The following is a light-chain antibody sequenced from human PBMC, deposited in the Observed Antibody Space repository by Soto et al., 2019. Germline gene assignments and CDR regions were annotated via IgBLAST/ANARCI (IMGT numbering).Light chain of an antibody. CDR1: SSDVGAYKY. J-gene: IGLJ3*02. CDR2: EVT. Sequence: QSVLTQPPSASGSPGQSVTISCTGTSSDVGAYKYVSWYQQYPGKAPKLMIYEVTKRPSGIPDRFSGSKSGTTASLTVYGXQAXXXXXXYCTSYVGDDIWVFGGGTKLTVL. CDR3: TSYVGDDIWV. V-gene: IGLV2-8*01.